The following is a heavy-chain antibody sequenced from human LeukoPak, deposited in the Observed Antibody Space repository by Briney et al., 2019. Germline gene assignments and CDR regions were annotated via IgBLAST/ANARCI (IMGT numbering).Heavy chain of an antibody. CDR1: GFTFSSYW. D-gene: IGHD6-13*01. J-gene: IGHJ4*02. CDR2: IKQDGSEK. V-gene: IGHV3-7*01. Sequence: GGSLRLSCAASGFTFSSYWLSWVRQAPGKGLEWVANIKQDGSEKYYVDSVKGRFTISRDNAKNSLYLQMNRLRAEDTAVYYCTRIAAAGFDCWGQGTLVTVSS. CDR3: TRIAAAGFDC.